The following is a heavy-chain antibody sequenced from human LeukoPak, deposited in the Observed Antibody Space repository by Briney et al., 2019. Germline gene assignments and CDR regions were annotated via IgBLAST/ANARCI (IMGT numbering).Heavy chain of an antibody. D-gene: IGHD5-18*01. Sequence: ASVKVSCKASGGTFSSYAISWVRQMPGKGLEWMGIIYPGDSDTRYSPSFQGQVTISADKSISTAYLQWSSLKASDTAMYYCARRGAMVCFDYWGQGTLVTVSS. CDR2: IYPGDSDT. CDR1: GGTFSSYA. J-gene: IGHJ4*02. CDR3: ARRGAMVCFDY. V-gene: IGHV5-51*01.